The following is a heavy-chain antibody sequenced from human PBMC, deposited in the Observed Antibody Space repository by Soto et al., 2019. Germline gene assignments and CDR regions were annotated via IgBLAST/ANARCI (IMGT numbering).Heavy chain of an antibody. J-gene: IGHJ6*02. CDR2: INAGNGNT. D-gene: IGHD6-6*01. CDR1: GYTFTSYA. V-gene: IGHV1-3*01. Sequence: ASVKVSCKASGYTFTSYAMHWVRQAPGQRLEWMGWINAGNGNTKYSQKLQGRVTMTTDTSTSTAYMELRSLRSDDTAVYYCASGYSSSSLYYYGMDVWGQGTTVTVSS. CDR3: ASGYSSSSLYYYGMDV.